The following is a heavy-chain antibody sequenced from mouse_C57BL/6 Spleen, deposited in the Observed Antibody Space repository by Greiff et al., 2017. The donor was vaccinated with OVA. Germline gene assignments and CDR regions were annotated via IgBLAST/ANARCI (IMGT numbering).Heavy chain of an antibody. CDR1: GFTFSDYY. V-gene: IGHV5-12*01. CDR2: ISNGGGST. Sequence: EVMLVESGGGLVQPGGSLKLSCAASGFTFSDYYMYWVRQTPEKRLEWVAYISNGGGSTYYPDTVKGRFTISRDNAKNTLYLQMSRLKSEDTAMYYWARPSYDGSGFAYWGQGTLVTVSA. D-gene: IGHD2-3*01. J-gene: IGHJ3*01. CDR3: ARPSYDGSGFAY.